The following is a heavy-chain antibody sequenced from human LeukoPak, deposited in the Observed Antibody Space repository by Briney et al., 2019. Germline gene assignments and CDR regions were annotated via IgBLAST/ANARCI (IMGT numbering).Heavy chain of an antibody. CDR1: RFTFTSYV. V-gene: IGHV3-23*01. CDR3: AKAAAAPGFDF. CDR2: VSGSGDRM. J-gene: IGHJ4*02. D-gene: IGHD6-13*01. Sequence: GGSLRLSCAASRFTFTSYVMTWVRQAPGKGLEWVATVSGSGDRMYHADSVKGRFTISRDNSKNAIYLQMNNLRAEDTALYYCAKAAAAPGFDFWGQGTLVTVSS.